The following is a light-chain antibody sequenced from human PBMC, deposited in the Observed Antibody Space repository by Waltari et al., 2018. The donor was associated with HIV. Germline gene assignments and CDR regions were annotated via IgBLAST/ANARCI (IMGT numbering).Light chain of an antibody. CDR3: SSYTSSSTRV. V-gene: IGLV2-14*01. CDR2: EVS. CDR1: SSHVGGYNY. Sequence: QSALTQPASVSGSPGQSLTIPCTGTSSHVGGYNYVPWYQQHPGKAPKLMIYEVSNRPSGVSNRFSGSKSGNTASLTISGLQAEDEADYYCSSYTSSSTRVFGGGTKLTVL. J-gene: IGLJ3*02.